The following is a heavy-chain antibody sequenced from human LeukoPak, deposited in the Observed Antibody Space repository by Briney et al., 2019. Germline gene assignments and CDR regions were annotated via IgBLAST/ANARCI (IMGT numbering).Heavy chain of an antibody. CDR1: GGTFSSYA. D-gene: IGHD4-23*01. CDR3: ARGLRWSSSFDY. V-gene: IGHV1-69*05. Sequence: SVKVSCKASGGTFSSYAISWVRQAPGQGLEWMGGIIPIFGTANYAQKFQGRVTITTDESTSTAYMELSSLRSEDTAVYYCARGLRWSSSFDYWGQGTLVTVSS. J-gene: IGHJ4*02. CDR2: IIPIFGTA.